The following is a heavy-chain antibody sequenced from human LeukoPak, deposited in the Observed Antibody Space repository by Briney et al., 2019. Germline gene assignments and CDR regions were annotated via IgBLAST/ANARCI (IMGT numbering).Heavy chain of an antibody. D-gene: IGHD5-24*01. V-gene: IGHV4-4*07. CDR3: ARIRKVEMATIIDY. CDR1: GGSISSYY. Sequence: PSETLSLTCTVSGGSISSYYWSWIRQPAGKGLEWIGRIYTSGSTNYNPSLKSRVTISVDTSKNQFSLKLSSVTAADTAVYYCARIRKVEMATIIDYWGQGTLVTVSS. J-gene: IGHJ4*02. CDR2: IYTSGST.